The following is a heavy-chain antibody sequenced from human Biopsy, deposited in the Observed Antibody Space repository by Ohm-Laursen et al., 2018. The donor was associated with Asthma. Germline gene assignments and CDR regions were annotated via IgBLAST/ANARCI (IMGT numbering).Heavy chain of an antibody. D-gene: IGHD7-27*01. CDR1: GGSFSSNY. Sequence: SDTLSLTCAVYGGSFSSNYWSWIRQPPGKGLEWMGSISYTGGAYHNPSLKSRVTISVDTSKNHFSLKLSSVTAADTAVYYCARHWDWGSFFDYWGQGTPVTVSS. J-gene: IGHJ4*02. CDR2: ISYTGGA. V-gene: IGHV4-39*01. CDR3: ARHWDWGSFFDY.